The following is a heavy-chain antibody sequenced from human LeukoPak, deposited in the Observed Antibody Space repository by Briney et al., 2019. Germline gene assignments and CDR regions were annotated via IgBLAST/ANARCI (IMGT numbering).Heavy chain of an antibody. D-gene: IGHD3-22*01. CDR1: GYTFTSYD. CDR2: MNPNSGNT. CDR3: ARVLYYDSSGYYSYYFDY. Sequence: ASVKVSCKASGYTFTSYDINWVRQATGQGLEWMGWMNPNSGNTGYAQKFQGRVTMTRNTSISTAYMELSSLRSEDTAVYYCARVLYYDSSGYYSYYFDYWGQGTLVTVSS. V-gene: IGHV1-8*01. J-gene: IGHJ4*02.